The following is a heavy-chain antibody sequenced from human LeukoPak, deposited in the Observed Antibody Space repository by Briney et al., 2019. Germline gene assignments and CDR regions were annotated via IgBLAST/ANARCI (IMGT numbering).Heavy chain of an antibody. Sequence: QPGRSLRLSCAASRFTFSNYGMHWVRQAPGKGLEWVAVISYDGSNKYYADSVKGRFTISRDNSKNTLCLQMNSLRAEDTAVYYCARGFDSSGWYPDYWGQGTLVTVSS. D-gene: IGHD6-19*01. J-gene: IGHJ4*02. CDR1: RFTFSNYG. CDR2: ISYDGSNK. V-gene: IGHV3-30*03. CDR3: ARGFDSSGWYPDY.